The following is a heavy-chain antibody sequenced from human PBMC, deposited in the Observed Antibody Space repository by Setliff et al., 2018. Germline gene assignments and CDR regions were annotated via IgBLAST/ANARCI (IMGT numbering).Heavy chain of an antibody. J-gene: IGHJ4*02. V-gene: IGHV4-34*01. CDR1: GGSFSDYY. D-gene: IGHD1-26*01. Sequence: SETLSLTCTVYGGSFSDYYWGWIRQPPGKGLEWIAEINHSGSTNYNPSLKSRVTISADTSTNHFSLKLTSVTAADTAVYYCARDNKIGGATAYWGQGALVTVSS. CDR3: ARDNKIGGATAY. CDR2: INHSGST.